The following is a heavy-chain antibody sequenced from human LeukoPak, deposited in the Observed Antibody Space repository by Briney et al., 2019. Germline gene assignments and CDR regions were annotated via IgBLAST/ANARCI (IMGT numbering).Heavy chain of an antibody. V-gene: IGHV4-34*01. CDR1: GGSFSGYY. D-gene: IGHD3-9*01. J-gene: IGHJ5*02. Sequence: SETLSLTCAVYGGSFSGYYWSWIRQPPGKGLEWIGEINHSGSTNYNPSLKSRVTISVDTSKNQFSLKLSSVTAADTAVYYCAGGSVDILTGYKEGWFDPWGQGTLVTVSS. CDR3: AGGSVDILTGYKEGWFDP. CDR2: INHSGST.